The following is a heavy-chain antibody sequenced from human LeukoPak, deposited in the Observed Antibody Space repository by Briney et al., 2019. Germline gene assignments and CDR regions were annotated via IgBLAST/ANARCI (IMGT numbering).Heavy chain of an antibody. CDR3: AKARGTSAATGYYYYMDL. J-gene: IGHJ6*03. CDR1: GFTFSSYG. D-gene: IGHD2-2*01. CDR2: IPKDGSNK. Sequence: GGSLRLSCAASGFTFSSYGMHWVRQAPGKGLEWVAYIPKDGSNKFYADSVKGRFTISRDNSKNTLSLQMNSLRAEDTALYYCAKARGTSAATGYYYYMDLWADGTTVTVSS. V-gene: IGHV3-30*02.